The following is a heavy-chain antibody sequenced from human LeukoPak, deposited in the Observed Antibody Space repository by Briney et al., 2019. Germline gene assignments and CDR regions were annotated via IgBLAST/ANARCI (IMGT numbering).Heavy chain of an antibody. CDR3: AVGVRGSGSYQIWGHAFDI. Sequence: AASVKVSCKASGYTFTSYYMHWVRQAPGQGLEWMGGIIPIFSTANYAQKFQGRVTITADESTSTAYMELSSLRSEDTAVYYCAVGVRGSGSYQIWGHAFDIWGQGTMVTVSS. V-gene: IGHV1-69*13. CDR1: GYTFTSYY. CDR2: IIPIFSTA. D-gene: IGHD3-10*01. J-gene: IGHJ3*02.